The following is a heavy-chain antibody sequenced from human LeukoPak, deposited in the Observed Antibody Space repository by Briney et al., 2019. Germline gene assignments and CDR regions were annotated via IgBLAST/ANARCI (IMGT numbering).Heavy chain of an antibody. CDR2: ISYDGSNK. V-gene: IGHV3-30*03. CDR3: ARYRTGGAFDI. Sequence: AGGSLRLSCAASGFTFSSYWMSWVRQAPGKGLEWVAVISYDGSNKYYADSVKGRFTISRDNSKNTLYLQMNSLRAEDTAVYYCARYRTGGAFDIWGQGTMVTVSS. D-gene: IGHD1-14*01. J-gene: IGHJ3*02. CDR1: GFTFSSYW.